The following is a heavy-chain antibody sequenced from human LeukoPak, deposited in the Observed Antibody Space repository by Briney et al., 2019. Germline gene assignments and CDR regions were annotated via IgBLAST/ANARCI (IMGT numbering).Heavy chain of an antibody. D-gene: IGHD6-13*01. J-gene: IGHJ4*02. CDR3: ARDHSSSSEDY. CDR1: GYSISSGYY. Sequence: SETLPLTCTVSGYSISSGYYWAWIRQHPGKGLEWIGSIFHTGSTYHNPSLKSRVTISVDTSKNQFSLKLNSVTAADTAVYYCARDHSSSSEDYWGQGTLVTVSS. V-gene: IGHV4-38-2*02. CDR2: IFHTGST.